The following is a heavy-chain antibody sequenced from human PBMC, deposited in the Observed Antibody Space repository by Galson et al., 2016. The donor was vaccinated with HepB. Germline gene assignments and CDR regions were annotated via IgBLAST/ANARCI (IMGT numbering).Heavy chain of an antibody. D-gene: IGHD2-21*02. CDR3: GRDYPTMTDHYPHHVDV. J-gene: IGHJ6*04. CDR2: ITETGSFV. CDR1: GFTLSSSA. V-gene: IGHV3-23*01. Sequence: SLRLSCAASGFTLSSSAMTWVRQAPGRGLEWVSSITETGSFVYYADSVRGRFTLSRDTSKNTVYLQMNYLRADDTALYYCGRDYPTMTDHYPHHVDVWGKGTAVTVSS.